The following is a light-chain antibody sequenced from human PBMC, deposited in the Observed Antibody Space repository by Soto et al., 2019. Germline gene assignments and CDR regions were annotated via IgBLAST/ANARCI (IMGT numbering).Light chain of an antibody. CDR1: QSVSSNK. CDR3: QQYDSAPRT. Sequence: EIVLTQSPGTLSLSPGERATLSCRASQSVSSNKIAWYQQKPGQAPRLLIFGASSRATGIPDRFSGGGSGTDFTLTISRLEPEDLAVYYCQQYDSAPRTFGQGTKVDIK. V-gene: IGKV3-20*01. CDR2: GAS. J-gene: IGKJ1*01.